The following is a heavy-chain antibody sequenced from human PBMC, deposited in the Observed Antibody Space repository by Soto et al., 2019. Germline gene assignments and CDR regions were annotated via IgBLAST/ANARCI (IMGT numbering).Heavy chain of an antibody. D-gene: IGHD3-10*01. CDR2: INPNSVGT. CDR3: AREPMVPAAHGFDI. CDR1: GSTFTGHY. J-gene: IGHJ3*02. V-gene: IGHV1-2*02. Sequence: ASLKCSFKASGSTFTGHYMHWVRQAPGQGLEWMGWINPNSVGTNYAQKFQGRVTMTRDTSISTAYMELSRLRSDDTAVYYCAREPMVPAAHGFDIWGQGTLVTVSS.